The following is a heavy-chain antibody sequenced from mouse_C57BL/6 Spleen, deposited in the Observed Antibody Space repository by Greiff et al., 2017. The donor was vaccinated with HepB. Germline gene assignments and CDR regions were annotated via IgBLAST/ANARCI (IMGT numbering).Heavy chain of an antibody. CDR2: IDPENGDT. CDR1: GFNIKDDY. J-gene: IGHJ3*01. Sequence: VQLQQSGAELVRPGASVKLSCTASGFNIKDDYMHWVKQRPEQGLEWIGWIDPENGDTEYASKFQGKATITADTSSNTAYLQLSILTSEDTAVYYCTTRGLFAYWGQGTLVTVSA. V-gene: IGHV14-4*01. CDR3: TTRGLFAY.